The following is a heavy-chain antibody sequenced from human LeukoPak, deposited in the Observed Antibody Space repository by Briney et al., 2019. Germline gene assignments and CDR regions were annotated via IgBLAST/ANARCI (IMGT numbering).Heavy chain of an antibody. CDR2: IYSRGST. J-gene: IGHJ4*02. Sequence: PGGSLRLSCAASGFIVSSNYMSWVRQAPGKGLEWVSVIYSRGSTYYADSVRGRFTISRDNSKSTLYLQMNSLRAEDTAVYYCARDSHSGSYYRLDYWGQGTLVTVSS. CDR3: ARDSHSGSYYRLDY. D-gene: IGHD1-26*01. CDR1: GFIVSSNY. V-gene: IGHV3-53*01.